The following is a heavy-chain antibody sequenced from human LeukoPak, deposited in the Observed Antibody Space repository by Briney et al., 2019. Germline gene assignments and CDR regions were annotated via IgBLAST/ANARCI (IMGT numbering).Heavy chain of an antibody. CDR2: IGTAGDT. CDR3: ARVSSGYGYYGMDV. Sequence: GGSLRLSCAASGFTFSSYDMHWVRQATGKGLGWVSAIGTAGDTYYPGSVKGRFTISRENAKNSLYLQLNSLRAGDTAVYYCARVSSGYGYYGMDVWGQGTTVTVSS. J-gene: IGHJ6*02. D-gene: IGHD5-12*01. CDR1: GFTFSSYD. V-gene: IGHV3-13*01.